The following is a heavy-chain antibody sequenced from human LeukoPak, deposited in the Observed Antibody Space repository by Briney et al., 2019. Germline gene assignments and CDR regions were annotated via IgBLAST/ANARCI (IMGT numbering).Heavy chain of an antibody. Sequence: GGSLRLSCAASGFTFSYYAMSWVRQAPGRGLEWVSGISGSGASSDYADSVKGQFTISRDNSKNTLSLQMHSLRAEDTAVYYCAKGCTGGACYSDYWGQGTLVTVSS. V-gene: IGHV3-23*01. D-gene: IGHD2-8*02. CDR3: AKGCTGGACYSDY. CDR1: GFTFSYYA. CDR2: ISGSGASS. J-gene: IGHJ4*02.